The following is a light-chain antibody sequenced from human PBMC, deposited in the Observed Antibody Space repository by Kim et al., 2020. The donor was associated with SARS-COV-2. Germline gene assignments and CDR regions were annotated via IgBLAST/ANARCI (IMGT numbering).Light chain of an antibody. CDR3: LQYYSTPRT. Sequence: DIVMTQSPDSLAVSLGEGATIYCKSSQSIFRDANNKNQLAWYQQKPGQPPKLLISWASTRESGVPDRFTGSGSGADFTLTISSLQAEDVAVYYCLQYYSTPRTFGQGTKVDIK. CDR1: QSIFRDANNKNQ. CDR2: WAS. J-gene: IGKJ1*01. V-gene: IGKV4-1*01.